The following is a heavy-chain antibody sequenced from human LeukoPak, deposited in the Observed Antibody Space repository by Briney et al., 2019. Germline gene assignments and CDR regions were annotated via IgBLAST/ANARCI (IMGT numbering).Heavy chain of an antibody. CDR2: IKSKTDGGTT. CDR1: GFTFSNAW. V-gene: IGHV3-15*01. CDR3: TTDLKLIQLWFGFDY. Sequence: GRSLRLSCAASGFTFSNAWMSWVRQAPGKGLEWVGRIKSKTDGGTTDYAAPVKGRFTISRDDSKNTLYLQMNSLKTEDTAVYYCTTDLKLIQLWFGFDYWGQGTLVTVSS. D-gene: IGHD5-18*01. J-gene: IGHJ4*02.